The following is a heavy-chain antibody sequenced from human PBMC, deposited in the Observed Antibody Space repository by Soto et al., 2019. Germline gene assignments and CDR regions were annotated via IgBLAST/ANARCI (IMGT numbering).Heavy chain of an antibody. CDR3: ARGVGSGSYYNQYNWFDP. Sequence: ASVKVSCKASGYTFTSYGISWVRQAPGQGLEWMGWISAYNGNTNYAQKLQGRVTMTTDTSTSTAYMELRSLRSDDTAVYYCARGVGSGSYYNQYNWFDPWGQGTLVTVAS. CDR1: GYTFTSYG. J-gene: IGHJ5*02. V-gene: IGHV1-18*01. CDR2: ISAYNGNT. D-gene: IGHD3-10*01.